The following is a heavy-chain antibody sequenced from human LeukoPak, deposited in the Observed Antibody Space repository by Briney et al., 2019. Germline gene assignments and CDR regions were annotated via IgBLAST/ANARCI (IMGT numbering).Heavy chain of an antibody. D-gene: IGHD4-17*01. CDR2: IYYSGST. CDR1: GGSISSGGYY. J-gene: IGHJ4*02. V-gene: IGHV4-31*03. CDR3: ARALTTVTTFCFDY. Sequence: PSQTLSLTCTVSGGSISSGGYYWSWIRQHPGKDLEWIGYIYYSGSTYYNPSLKSRVTISVDTSKNQFSLKLSSVTAADTAVYYCARALTTVTTFCFDYWGQGTLVTVSS.